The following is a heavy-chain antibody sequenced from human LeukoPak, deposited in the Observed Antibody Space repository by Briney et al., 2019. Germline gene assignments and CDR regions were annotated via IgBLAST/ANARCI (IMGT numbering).Heavy chain of an antibody. D-gene: IGHD3-10*01. V-gene: IGHV1-2*02. J-gene: IGHJ4*02. CDR3: ARDRGGITMVRGVTAPDY. CDR1: GYTFTGYY. CDR2: INPNSGGT. Sequence: ASVKVSCKASGYTFTGYYIHWVRQAPGQGLEWMGWINPNSGGTNYAQKFQGRVTMTRDTSISTAYMDLSRLRSDDTAMYYCARDRGGITMVRGVTAPDYWGQGTLVTVSS.